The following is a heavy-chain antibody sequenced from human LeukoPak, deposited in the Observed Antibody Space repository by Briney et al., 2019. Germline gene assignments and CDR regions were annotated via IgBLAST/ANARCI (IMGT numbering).Heavy chain of an antibody. J-gene: IGHJ4*02. Sequence: GRSLRLSCVASGFTFSSYGMHWVRQAPGKGLEWVAVIWYDGSNKNCADSVKGRFTISRDNSKNTLYLQMNSLRAEDTAVYYCAKDSNESLDYWGQGTLVTASS. CDR3: AKDSNESLDY. D-gene: IGHD2-2*01. V-gene: IGHV3-33*06. CDR1: GFTFSSYG. CDR2: IWYDGSNK.